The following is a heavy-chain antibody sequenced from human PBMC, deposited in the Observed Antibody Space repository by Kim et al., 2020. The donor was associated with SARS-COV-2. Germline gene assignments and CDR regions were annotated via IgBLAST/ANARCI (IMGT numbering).Heavy chain of an antibody. Sequence: ASVKVSCKASGYTFTGYYMHWVRQAPGQGLEWMGWINPNSGGTNYAQKFQGRVTMTRDTSISTAYMELSRLRSDDTAVYYCARDLSGYGDSGSYYARGMDVWGQGTTVTVSS. CDR3: ARDLSGYGDSGSYYARGMDV. CDR2: INPNSGGT. V-gene: IGHV1-2*02. D-gene: IGHD1-26*01. J-gene: IGHJ6*02. CDR1: GYTFTGYY.